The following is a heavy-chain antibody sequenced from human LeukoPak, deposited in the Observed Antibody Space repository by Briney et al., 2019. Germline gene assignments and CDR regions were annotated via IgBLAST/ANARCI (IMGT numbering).Heavy chain of an antibody. V-gene: IGHV4-39*07. D-gene: IGHD3-10*01. CDR2: INHSGST. Sequence: SETLSLTCTVSGGSISSSSYYWGWIRQPPGKGLEWIGEINHSGSTNYNPSLKSRVTISVDTSKNQFSLKLSSVTAADTAVYYCARGRLYTHRYYYGSGSRNPFDYWGQGTLVTVSS. CDR1: GGSISSSSYY. J-gene: IGHJ4*02. CDR3: ARGRLYTHRYYYGSGSRNPFDY.